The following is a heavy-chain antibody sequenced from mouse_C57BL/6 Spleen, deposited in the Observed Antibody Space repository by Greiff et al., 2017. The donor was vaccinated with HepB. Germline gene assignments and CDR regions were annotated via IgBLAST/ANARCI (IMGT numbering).Heavy chain of an antibody. CDR3: ARFHDYVFNYYAMDY. CDR2: IRNKANGYTT. J-gene: IGHJ4*01. D-gene: IGHD2-4*01. Sequence: EVQRVESGGGLVQPGGSLSLSCAASGFTFTDYYMSWVRQPPGKALEWLGFIRNKANGYTTEYSASVKGRFTISRDNSQSILYLQMNALRAEDSATYYCARFHDYVFNYYAMDYWGQGTSVTVSS. CDR1: GFTFTDYY. V-gene: IGHV7-3*01.